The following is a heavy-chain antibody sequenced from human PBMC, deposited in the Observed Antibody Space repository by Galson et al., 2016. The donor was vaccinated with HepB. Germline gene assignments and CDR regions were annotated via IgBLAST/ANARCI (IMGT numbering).Heavy chain of an antibody. CDR3: AKVDCGGDCKRFDY. CDR2: IYSGGST. J-gene: IGHJ4*02. Sequence: SLRLSCAASGFIFSTYEMNWVRQAPGKGLEWVSVIYSGGSTYYADSVKGRFTISRDNSKNTLYLQMSSLRAEDTALYYCAKVDCGGDCKRFDYWGQGTLVTVSS. CDR1: GFIFSTYE. V-gene: IGHV3-53*01. D-gene: IGHD2-21*02.